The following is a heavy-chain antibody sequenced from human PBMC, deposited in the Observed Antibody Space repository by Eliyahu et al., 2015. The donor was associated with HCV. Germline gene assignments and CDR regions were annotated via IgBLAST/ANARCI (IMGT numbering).Heavy chain of an antibody. CDR2: IYYSGST. J-gene: IGHJ4*02. D-gene: IGHD6-19*01. Sequence: QLQLQESGPGLVKPSETLSLTCTVSGGSISSSSYYWGWIRQPPGKGLEWIGSIYYSGSTYYNPSLKSRVTISVDTSKNQFSLKLSSVTAADTAVYYCARHELPGYSSGWRPSDYWGQGTLVTVSS. V-gene: IGHV4-39*01. CDR3: ARHELPGYSSGWRPSDY. CDR1: GGSISSSSYY.